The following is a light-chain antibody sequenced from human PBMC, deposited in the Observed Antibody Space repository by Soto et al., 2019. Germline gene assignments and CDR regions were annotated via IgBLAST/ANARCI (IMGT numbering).Light chain of an antibody. V-gene: IGKV3-11*01. J-gene: IGKJ4*01. CDR3: QQRSNWPLLT. CDR1: QSVSSY. Sequence: EIVLTQSPATLSLSPGERATLSCRASQSVSSYLAWYQQKPGQAPRLLSYDASNMATGIPARFSGSGSGTDFTLTISSLEPEDFAVYYCQQRSNWPLLTFGGGTKVEIK. CDR2: DAS.